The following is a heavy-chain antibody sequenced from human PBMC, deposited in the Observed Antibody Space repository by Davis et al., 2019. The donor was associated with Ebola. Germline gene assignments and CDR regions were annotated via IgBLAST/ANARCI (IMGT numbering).Heavy chain of an antibody. Sequence: GESLKISCAASGFTFSSYAMSWVRQAPGKGLEWVSAISGSGGSTYYADSVKGRFTISRDNSKNTLYLQMNSLRAEDTAVYYCAKEGDYYGSGSYGDNWGQGTLVTVSS. D-gene: IGHD3-10*01. CDR2: ISGSGGST. CDR1: GFTFSSYA. CDR3: AKEGDYYGSGSYGDN. V-gene: IGHV3-23*01. J-gene: IGHJ4*02.